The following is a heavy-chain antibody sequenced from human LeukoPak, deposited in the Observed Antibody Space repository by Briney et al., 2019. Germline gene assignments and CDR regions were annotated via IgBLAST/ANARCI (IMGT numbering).Heavy chain of an antibody. V-gene: IGHV4-30-4*01. Sequence: TSETLSLTCTVSGGSISSGDYYWSWIRQPPGKGLEWIGYIYYSGSTYYNPSLKSRVTISVDTSKNQFSLKVNSVTAADTAIYYCARDRTEADIPPYYFDYWGQGTLVTVSS. CDR3: ARDRTEADIPPYYFDY. J-gene: IGHJ4*02. CDR1: GGSISSGDYY. D-gene: IGHD3-9*01. CDR2: IYYSGST.